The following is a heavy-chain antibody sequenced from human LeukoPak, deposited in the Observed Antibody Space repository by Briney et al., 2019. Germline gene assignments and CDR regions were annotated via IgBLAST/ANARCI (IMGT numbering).Heavy chain of an antibody. V-gene: IGHV3-7*01. CDR3: AREEVEGAFDI. J-gene: IGHJ3*02. D-gene: IGHD2-15*01. CDR2: IKQDGSEK. CDR1: GFTFSSYW. Sequence: QPGGSLRLSCAASGFTFSSYWMSWVRQAPGKGLELVANIKQDGSEKYYVDSVKGRFTISRDNDKNSLYLQMNSLRAEDTAVYYCAREEVEGAFDIWGQGTMVTVSS.